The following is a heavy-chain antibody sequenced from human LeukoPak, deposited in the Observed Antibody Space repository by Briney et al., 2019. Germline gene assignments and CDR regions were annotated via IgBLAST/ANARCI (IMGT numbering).Heavy chain of an antibody. CDR1: GFTVSSNY. V-gene: IGHV3-66*04. Sequence: GGSLRLSCAASGFTVSSNYMSWVRQAPGKGLEWVSVIYSGGSTYYADSVKGRFTISGDNSKNTLYLQMNSLRAEDTAVYYCARLGIITAAGSNDYWGQGTLVTVSS. D-gene: IGHD6-13*01. CDR2: IYSGGST. J-gene: IGHJ4*02. CDR3: ARLGIITAAGSNDY.